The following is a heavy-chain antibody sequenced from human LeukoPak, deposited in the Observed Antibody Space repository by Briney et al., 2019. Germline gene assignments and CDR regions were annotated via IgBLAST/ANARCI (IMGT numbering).Heavy chain of an antibody. CDR1: SASISGSGYY. CDR2: IYSSGST. Sequence: PSETLSLTCTVSSASISGSGYYWGWIRQPPGTGLEWIGSIYSSGSTYYNASLQSRVTISIETSKNQISLRLNSVTAADTAMYYCAKSGGYGLIDYWGQGTLVTVSS. CDR3: AKSGGYGLIDY. V-gene: IGHV4-39*01. D-gene: IGHD1-26*01. J-gene: IGHJ4*02.